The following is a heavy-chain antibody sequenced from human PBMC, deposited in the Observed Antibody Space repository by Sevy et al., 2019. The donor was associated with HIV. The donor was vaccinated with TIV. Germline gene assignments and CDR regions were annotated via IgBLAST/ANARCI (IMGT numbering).Heavy chain of an antibody. CDR3: AKDESHCGGECHPTFFDY. D-gene: IGHD2-21*01. J-gene: IGHJ4*02. V-gene: IGHV3-30*02. CDR1: GFTFRNYG. CDR2: IRYDGNNT. Sequence: GGSLRLSCTASGFTFRNYGMHWVRQAPGKGLEWVAFIRYDGNNTYYEDSVKGRFTISRDNSKNTLNLQMNSLRAEDTSVYYCAKDESHCGGECHPTFFDYWGQGSLVTVSS.